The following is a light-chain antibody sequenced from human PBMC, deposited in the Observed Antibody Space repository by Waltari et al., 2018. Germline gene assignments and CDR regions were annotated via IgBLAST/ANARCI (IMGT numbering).Light chain of an antibody. J-gene: IGKJ5*01. CDR2: LGY. Sequence: DIVMTQSPLSLPVTPGEPASISCRSSQSLLHSNGYNYLDWYLQKPGQSPQLLIYLGYNRASGVPDRFSGSGSGTGFTLKISRVEAGDVGVYYCMQALQTPPTFGQGTRLEIK. CDR1: QSLLHSNGYNY. CDR3: MQALQTPPT. V-gene: IGKV2-28*01.